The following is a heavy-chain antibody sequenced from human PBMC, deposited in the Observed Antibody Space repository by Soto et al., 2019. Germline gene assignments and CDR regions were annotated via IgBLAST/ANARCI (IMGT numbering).Heavy chain of an antibody. J-gene: IGHJ6*02. Sequence: GGSLRLSCAASGFTFSNYEMNWVRQAPGKGLEWVSYIGNRGRTIYYADSVKGRFTISRDNAKNSLYLQMNSLRAEDTAVYYCARDPAIYSGKFDYGLDVWGQGTTVTVSS. CDR1: GFTFSNYE. CDR2: IGNRGRTI. V-gene: IGHV3-48*03. D-gene: IGHD4-4*01. CDR3: ARDPAIYSGKFDYGLDV.